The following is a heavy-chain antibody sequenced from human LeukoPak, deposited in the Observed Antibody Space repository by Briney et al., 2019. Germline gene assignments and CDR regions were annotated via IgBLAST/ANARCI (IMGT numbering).Heavy chain of an antibody. V-gene: IGHV3-30-3*01. J-gene: IGHJ6*02. CDR1: GFTFSSYA. D-gene: IGHD6-6*01. CDR2: ISYDGSNK. Sequence: PGGSLRLSCAASGFTFSSYAMHWVRQAPGKGLEWVAVISYDGSNKYYADSVKGRFTISRDNSKNTLYLQMNSLRAEDTAVYYCARMYSSSMSALDVWGQGTTVPVSS. CDR3: ARMYSSSMSALDV.